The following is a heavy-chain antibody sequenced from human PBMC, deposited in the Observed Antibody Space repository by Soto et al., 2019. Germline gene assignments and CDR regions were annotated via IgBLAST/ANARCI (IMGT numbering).Heavy chain of an antibody. CDR2: LIPMFVIV. J-gene: IGHJ4*02. V-gene: IGHV1-69*13. Sequence: SLKVSCNAAAVTFGSYPISWVRQAPGQGLGWIGGLIPMFVIVHFAQKFQGRVTSSADEFTNTSYTELSSLRSEDTAVYYCAKDSDHDYFEYWGQGTLVTVSS. CDR3: AKDSDHDYFEY. CDR1: AVTFGSYP.